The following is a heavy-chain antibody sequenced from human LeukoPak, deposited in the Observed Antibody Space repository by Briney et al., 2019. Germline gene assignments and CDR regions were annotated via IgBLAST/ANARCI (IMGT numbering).Heavy chain of an antibody. CDR1: GFTFGSYW. CDR3: ARDPVGDVWGSYPDY. J-gene: IGHJ4*02. V-gene: IGHV3-7*01. Sequence: GGSLRLSCAASGFTFGSYWMSWVRQAPGKGLEWVANIKQDGSEKYYVDSVKGRFTISRDNAKNSLYLQMNSLRAEDTAVYYCARDPVGDVWGSYPDYWGQGTLVTVSS. CDR2: IKQDGSEK. D-gene: IGHD3-16*02.